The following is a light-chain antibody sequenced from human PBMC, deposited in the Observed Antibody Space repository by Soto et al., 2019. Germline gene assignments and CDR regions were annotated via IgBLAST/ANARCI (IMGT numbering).Light chain of an antibody. CDR2: EVN. J-gene: IGLJ1*01. CDR1: SSDIGYYNY. Sequence: SVLTQPASVSGSPGQSITISCTGTSSDIGYYNYVSWYQQYPGKAPKLIIYEVNNRPSGVSNRFSGSKSANTASLTISGLQAEDEADYHCSSYTTISTVVFGAGTKVTVL. V-gene: IGLV2-14*01. CDR3: SSYTTISTVV.